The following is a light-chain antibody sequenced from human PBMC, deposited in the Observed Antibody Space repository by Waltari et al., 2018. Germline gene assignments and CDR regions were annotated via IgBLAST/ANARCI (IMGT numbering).Light chain of an antibody. Sequence: EIVLTQSPGTLSLSPGERATLSCRASQGVSRALAWYQQNPGQAPRLLIYGASNRATGIPDRFSGSGSGTDFSLISSRLEPEDFAVYYCQHYVSLPVTFGQGTKVEIK. CDR3: QHYVSLPVT. V-gene: IGKV3-20*01. J-gene: IGKJ1*01. CDR2: GAS. CDR1: QGVSRA.